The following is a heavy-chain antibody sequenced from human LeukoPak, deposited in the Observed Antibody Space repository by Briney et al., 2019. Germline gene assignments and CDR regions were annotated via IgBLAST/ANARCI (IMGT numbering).Heavy chain of an antibody. Sequence: GGSLRLSCAASGFTFSSYEMNWVRQGPGRGLERVSYISSSGSTIYYADSVKGRFTISRDNAKNSVYLQMNSLSAEETAGYYCAEFGITMIGGVWGKGTTVTISS. CDR3: AEFGITMIGGV. J-gene: IGHJ6*04. D-gene: IGHD3-10*02. CDR1: GFTFSSYE. V-gene: IGHV3-48*03. CDR2: ISSSGSTI.